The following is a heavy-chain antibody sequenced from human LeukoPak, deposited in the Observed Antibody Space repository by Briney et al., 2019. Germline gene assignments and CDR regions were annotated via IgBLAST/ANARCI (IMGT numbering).Heavy chain of an antibody. D-gene: IGHD3-3*01. V-gene: IGHV3-53*01. CDR1: GFTVSSNY. CDR2: IYSGGST. J-gene: IGHJ4*02. CDR3: ARVQRVGDFWSGYSYFDY. Sequence: GGSLRLSCAASGFTVSSNYMGWVRQAPGKGLEWVSVIYSGGSTYYADSVKGRFTISRDNSKNTLYLQMNSLRAEDTAVYYCARVQRVGDFWSGYSYFDYWGQGTLVTVSS.